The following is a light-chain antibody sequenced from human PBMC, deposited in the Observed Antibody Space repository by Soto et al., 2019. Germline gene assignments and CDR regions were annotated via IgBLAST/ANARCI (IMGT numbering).Light chain of an antibody. J-gene: IGKJ1*01. CDR1: QSVSSY. V-gene: IGKV3-11*01. CDR2: DAS. CDR3: QQRSNFWT. Sequence: EIVLTQSPATLSLSPGERATLSCRASQSVSSYLAWYQQKPGQAPRLLIYDASNRATGIPARFSGSGSGTDITLTISSLEPEDFAVYYCQQRSNFWTFGQGTKVEIK.